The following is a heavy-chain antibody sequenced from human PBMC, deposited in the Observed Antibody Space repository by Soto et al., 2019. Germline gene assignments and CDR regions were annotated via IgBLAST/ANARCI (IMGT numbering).Heavy chain of an antibody. Sequence: ASVKVSCKASGYTFPSYGISWVRQAPGQGLEWMGWISAYNGNTTYAQKLQGRVTMTTDTSTSTAYMERRSLRSDDTAVYYCARDSPVPSGGYAFDIWGQGTMVTVSS. J-gene: IGHJ3*02. CDR3: ARDSPVPSGGYAFDI. V-gene: IGHV1-18*01. CDR2: ISAYNGNT. CDR1: GYTFPSYG. D-gene: IGHD6-19*01.